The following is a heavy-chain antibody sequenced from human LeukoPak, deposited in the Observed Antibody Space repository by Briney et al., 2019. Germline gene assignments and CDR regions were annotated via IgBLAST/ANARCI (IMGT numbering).Heavy chain of an antibody. J-gene: IGHJ4*02. CDR1: GFTFRSYS. V-gene: IGHV3-21*06. CDR2: ISSSSSYI. D-gene: IGHD6-13*01. CDR3: AKYSDTGYSSSWYSTPFDY. Sequence: GGSLRLSCAASGFTFRSYSMKWVRQAPGKGLEWVSSISSSSSYIYYADSVKGRFTISRDNAKNLLYLQMNSLRAEDTAVYYCAKYSDTGYSSSWYSTPFDYWGQGTLVTVSS.